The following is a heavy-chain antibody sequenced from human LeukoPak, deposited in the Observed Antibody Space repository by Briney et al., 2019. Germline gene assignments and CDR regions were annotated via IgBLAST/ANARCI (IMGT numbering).Heavy chain of an antibody. V-gene: IGHV3-53*01. CDR1: GFIVRNYY. CDR2: IYSGVST. D-gene: IGHD3-22*01. Sequence: GGSLRLSCAASGFIVRNYYLSWVRQAPGKGLEWGSVIYSGVSTYYADSVEGRFTISRDNSKNTLSLQMKSLRAEDTAVYYCARPPKYSSGFEFDYWGQGTLVTVSS. CDR3: ARPPKYSSGFEFDY. J-gene: IGHJ4*02.